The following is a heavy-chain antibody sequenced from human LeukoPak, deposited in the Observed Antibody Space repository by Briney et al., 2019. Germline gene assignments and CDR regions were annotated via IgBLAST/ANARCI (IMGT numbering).Heavy chain of an antibody. CDR2: VSTDGRGQ. CDR3: AKVESRLGTYQYIY. J-gene: IGHJ4*02. Sequence: GGSLRLSCAASGFTFSSYAMHWVRQAPGKGLEWVAVVSTDGRGQYYADSVKGRFTISRDNSKNTLYLQMNSLRAEDTAVYYCAKVESRLGTYQYIYWGQGTLVTVSS. D-gene: IGHD6-6*01. CDR1: GFTFSSYA. V-gene: IGHV3-30*04.